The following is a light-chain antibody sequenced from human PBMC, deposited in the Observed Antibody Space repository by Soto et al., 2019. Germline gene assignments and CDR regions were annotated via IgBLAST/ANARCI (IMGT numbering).Light chain of an antibody. J-gene: IGLJ2*01. Sequence: QSVLTQPPSASGTPGQRVTISCSGSSSNIGSNTVNWYQQLPGTAPKLLIYSNNQRPSWVPDRFSGSKSGTSASLAISGRQSEDEADYYCAAWDDSLNGMVFGGGTKLTVL. CDR2: SNN. CDR3: AAWDDSLNGMV. CDR1: SSNIGSNT. V-gene: IGLV1-44*01.